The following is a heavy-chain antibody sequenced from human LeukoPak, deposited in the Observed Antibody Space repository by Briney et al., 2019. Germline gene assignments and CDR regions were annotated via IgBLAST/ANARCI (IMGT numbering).Heavy chain of an antibody. CDR3: AKRSAAGAVGYFDY. J-gene: IGHJ4*02. D-gene: IGHD6-13*01. Sequence: GGSLRLSCAASGFTFDDYAMHWVRQAPGKGLEWVSGISWNSGTIYYADSVKGRFTISRDDAKNSLYLQMNSLRPEDTALYYCAKRSAAGAVGYFDYWGQGTLVTVSS. V-gene: IGHV3-9*01. CDR1: GFTFDDYA. CDR2: ISWNSGTI.